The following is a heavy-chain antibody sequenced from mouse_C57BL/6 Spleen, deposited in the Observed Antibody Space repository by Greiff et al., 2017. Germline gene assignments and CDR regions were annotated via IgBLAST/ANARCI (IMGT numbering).Heavy chain of an antibody. V-gene: IGHV1-19*01. J-gene: IGHJ1*03. D-gene: IGHD4-1*01. CDR2: INPYNGGT. Sequence: EVKLQESGPVLVKPGASVKMSCKASGYTFTDYYMNWVKQSHGKSLEWIGVINPYNGGTRYNQKFKGKATLTVDKSSSSAYMELISPTSADSAVYDCARSLTGPLWYFDVWGTGTTVTVSS. CDR3: ARSLTGPLWYFDV. CDR1: GYTFTDYY.